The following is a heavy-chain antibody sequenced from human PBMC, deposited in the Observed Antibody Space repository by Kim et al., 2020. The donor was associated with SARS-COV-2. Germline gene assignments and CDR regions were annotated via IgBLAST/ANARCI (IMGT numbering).Heavy chain of an antibody. D-gene: IGHD1-26*01. J-gene: IGHJ4*02. Sequence: KTSQTLQDRVATTTDTSANTAYMELSSLTSEDTAVYYCARSSGNFYFDYWGQGTLVTVSS. CDR3: ARSSGNFYFDY. V-gene: IGHV1-3*01.